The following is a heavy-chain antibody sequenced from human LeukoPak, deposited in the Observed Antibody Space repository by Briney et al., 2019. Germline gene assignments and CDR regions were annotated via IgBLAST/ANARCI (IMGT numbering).Heavy chain of an antibody. CDR1: GFSLSDHR. V-gene: IGHV3-11*01. D-gene: IGHD5-24*01. Sequence: GSLRLSCAASGFSLSDHRMSWIRQAPGKGLEWVSYISESSNTIYYADSVKGRFTISRDNAKKSLYLKMNSLRVEDTAVYYCARRDGDYWGQGTLVTVSS. CDR3: ARRDGDY. CDR2: ISESSNTI. J-gene: IGHJ4*02.